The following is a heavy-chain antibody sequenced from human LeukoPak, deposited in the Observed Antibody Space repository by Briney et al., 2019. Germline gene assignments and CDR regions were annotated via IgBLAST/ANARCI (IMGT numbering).Heavy chain of an antibody. CDR2: IYYSGST. Sequence: PSETLSLTCTVSGGSISSSSYSWGWIRQPPGKGLEWIGSIYYSGSTYYNPSLKSRVTISVDTSKNQFSLKLNSVTAADTAVYYCARERGEDYSSGWYKRNYFDNWGQGTRVTVSS. V-gene: IGHV4-39*07. CDR3: ARERGEDYSSGWYKRNYFDN. J-gene: IGHJ4*02. CDR1: GGSISSSSYS. D-gene: IGHD6-19*01.